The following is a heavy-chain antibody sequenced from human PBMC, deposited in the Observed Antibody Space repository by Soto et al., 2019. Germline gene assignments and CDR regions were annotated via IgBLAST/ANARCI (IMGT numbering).Heavy chain of an antibody. CDR2: IYTGGTT. Sequence: EVQVVESGGGLIQPGGSLRLSCAVSGFTVTINYMTWVRQAPGKGLEWVSVIYTGGTTFYAASVKGRFTISRDTSSNTLYLQIISLRGEDTAVDYCHGYGHWGQGTLVTASS. V-gene: IGHV3-53*01. CDR3: HGYGH. CDR1: GFTVTINY. D-gene: IGHD5-12*01. J-gene: IGHJ4*02.